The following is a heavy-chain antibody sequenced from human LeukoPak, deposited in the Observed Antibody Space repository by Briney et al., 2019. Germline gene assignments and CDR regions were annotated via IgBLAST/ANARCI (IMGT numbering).Heavy chain of an antibody. CDR3: TKGIAVTDRTRGIWSSPNYYYYAMDV. CDR1: GFSFDDYA. V-gene: IGHV3-9*01. J-gene: IGHJ6*02. CDR2: TRWNSGTT. Sequence: GRSLRLSSAASGFSFDDYAMHWDRQAPGKGMEWVSGTRWNSGTTGYAASVKGRFTISRDNAKSSLYLQMNSLRSEDSALYYCTKGIAVTDRTRGIWSSPNYYYYAMDVWGQGTTVTVSS. D-gene: IGHD3-3*01.